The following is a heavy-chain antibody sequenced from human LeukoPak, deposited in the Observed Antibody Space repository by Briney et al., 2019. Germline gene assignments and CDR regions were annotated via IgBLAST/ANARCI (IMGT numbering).Heavy chain of an antibody. J-gene: IGHJ4*02. CDR3: ARGSSYYDSSGYYWGDY. V-gene: IGHV1-69*04. Sequence: GASVKVSCKASGGTFSSYAISWVRQAPGQGLEWMGRIIPILGIANYAQKFQGRVTIAADKSTSTAYMELSSLRSEDTAVYYCARGSSYYDSSGYYWGDYWGQGTLVTVSS. CDR2: IIPILGIA. CDR1: GGTFSSYA. D-gene: IGHD3-22*01.